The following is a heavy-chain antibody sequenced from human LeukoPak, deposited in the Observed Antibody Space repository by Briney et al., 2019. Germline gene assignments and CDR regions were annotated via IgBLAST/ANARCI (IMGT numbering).Heavy chain of an antibody. CDR3: ARGIAAAGTNWFDP. Sequence: GGSLRLSCAASGFTFSSYSMNWVRQAPGKGLEWVSSISSSSSYIYYADSVKGRFTISRDNAKNSLYLQMNSLRAEDTAVYCCARGIAAAGTNWFDPWGQGTLVTVSS. CDR1: GFTFSSYS. V-gene: IGHV3-21*01. J-gene: IGHJ5*02. CDR2: ISSSSSYI. D-gene: IGHD6-13*01.